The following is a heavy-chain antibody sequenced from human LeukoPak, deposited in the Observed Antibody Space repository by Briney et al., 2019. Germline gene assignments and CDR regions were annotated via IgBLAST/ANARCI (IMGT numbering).Heavy chain of an antibody. Sequence: GGSLRLSCTVSGFTVSSNSWSWVRQAPGKGLEWVSFIYSGGNTHYSDSVKGRFTISRDNSKNTLYLQMNSMRAEDTAIYYCARRAGEYSHPYDYWGQGTLVTVSS. CDR2: IYSGGNT. CDR1: GFTVSSNS. V-gene: IGHV3-53*01. D-gene: IGHD2-15*01. J-gene: IGHJ4*02. CDR3: ARRAGEYSHPYDY.